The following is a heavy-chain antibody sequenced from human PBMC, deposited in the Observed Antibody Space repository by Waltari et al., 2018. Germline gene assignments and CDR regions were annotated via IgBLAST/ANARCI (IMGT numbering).Heavy chain of an antibody. D-gene: IGHD3-22*01. V-gene: IGHV4-38-2*02. Sequence: HVQLQESGPGLVKPSETLSLTCAVSGDSISSGYYWGWIRQPPGKGLEWIGSIYHSGSTYYNPSLKSRVTIAEDTSKNQFSLKLSSVTAADTAVYYCARDGGLKDSSGYYYPEYFDYWGQGTLVTVSS. CDR3: ARDGGLKDSSGYYYPEYFDY. CDR1: GDSISSGYY. J-gene: IGHJ4*02. CDR2: IYHSGST.